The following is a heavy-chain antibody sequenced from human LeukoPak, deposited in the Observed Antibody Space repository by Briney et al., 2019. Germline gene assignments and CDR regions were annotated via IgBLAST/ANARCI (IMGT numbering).Heavy chain of an antibody. CDR1: GGSISSYY. J-gene: IGHJ4*02. CDR2: IYYSGST. Sequence: SETLSLTCTVSGGSISSYYWSWIRQPPGKGLEWIGYIYYSGSTNYNPSLKSRVTISVDTSKNQFSLKLSSVTAADTAVYYCARTAVAGPQVVDYWGQGTLVTVSS. V-gene: IGHV4-59*08. D-gene: IGHD6-19*01. CDR3: ARTAVAGPQVVDY.